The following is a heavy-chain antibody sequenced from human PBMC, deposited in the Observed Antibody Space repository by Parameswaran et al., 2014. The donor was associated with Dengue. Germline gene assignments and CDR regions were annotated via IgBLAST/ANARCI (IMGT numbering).Heavy chain of an antibody. D-gene: IGHD6-19*01. Sequence: WIRQPPGKGLEWVANIKQDGSEKYYVDSVKGRFTISRDNAKNSLYLQMNSLRAEDTAVYYCLYSSGWYIGAFDIWGQGTMVTVSS. J-gene: IGHJ3*02. V-gene: IGHV3-7*01. CDR3: LYSSGWYIGAFDI. CDR2: IKQDGSEK.